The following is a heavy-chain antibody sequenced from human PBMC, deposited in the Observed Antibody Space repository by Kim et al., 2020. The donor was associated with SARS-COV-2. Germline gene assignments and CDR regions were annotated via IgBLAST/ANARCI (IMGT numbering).Heavy chain of an antibody. CDR3: AREGTFFTVTTAFDY. D-gene: IGHD4-17*01. J-gene: IGHJ4*02. V-gene: IGHV3-33*01. CDR2: IWYDGSIK. CDR1: GFTFTNYA. Sequence: GGSLRLSCAASGFTFTNYAVHWVRQAPGKGLEWLAVIWYDGSIKHYAESVKGRFTISRDNSKNTLYLQMNSLRGEDTALYYCAREGTFFTVTTAFDYWGQGTLVTVYS.